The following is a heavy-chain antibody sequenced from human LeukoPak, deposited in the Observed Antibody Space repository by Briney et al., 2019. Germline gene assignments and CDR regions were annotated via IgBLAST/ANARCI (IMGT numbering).Heavy chain of an antibody. D-gene: IGHD1-7*01. CDR3: AKDDLAGTTSDAFDI. CDR2: ISGSGGRT. Sequence: GGSLRLSCAVSGFTFSSYAMSWVRQALGKGLEWVSGISGSGGRTDYADSVKGRFTISRDNSKNTLYLQMNSLRAEDTALYYCAKDDLAGTTSDAFDIWGQGTMVTVSS. J-gene: IGHJ3*02. V-gene: IGHV3-23*01. CDR1: GFTFSSYA.